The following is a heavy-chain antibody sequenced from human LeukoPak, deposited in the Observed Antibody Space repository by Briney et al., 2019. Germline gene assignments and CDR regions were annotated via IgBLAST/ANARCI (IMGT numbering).Heavy chain of an antibody. J-gene: IGHJ3*02. V-gene: IGHV4-30-4*01. CDR1: GGSISSGDYY. D-gene: IGHD3-9*01. CDR3: ARRKNILRYFDWLSKVKNAFDI. CDR2: IYYSGST. Sequence: SETLSLTCTVSGGSISSGDYYWSWIRQPPEKGLGWIGYIYYSGSTYYNPSLKSRVTISVDTSKNQFSLKLSSVTAADTAVYYCARRKNILRYFDWLSKVKNAFDIWGQGTMVTVSS.